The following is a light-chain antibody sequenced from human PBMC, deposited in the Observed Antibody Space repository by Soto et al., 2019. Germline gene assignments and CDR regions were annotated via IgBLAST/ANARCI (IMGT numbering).Light chain of an antibody. J-gene: IGLJ2*01. CDR1: RGHSNYA. V-gene: IGLV4-69*01. CDR3: QTGGTGIVI. CDR2: LNRDGSH. Sequence: QSVLTQSPSASASLGASVKLTCTLSRGHSNYAIAWHQQQPEKGPRYLMKLNRDGSHSKGDGIPNRFSGSSSGAERYLTISSFQTEDGADYFCQTGGTGIVIFGGGTKLAV.